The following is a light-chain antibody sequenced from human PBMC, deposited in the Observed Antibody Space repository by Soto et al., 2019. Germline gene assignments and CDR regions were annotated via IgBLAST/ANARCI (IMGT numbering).Light chain of an antibody. CDR1: QSISSW. V-gene: IGKV1-5*01. J-gene: IGKJ1*01. CDR2: DAS. Sequence: DIQMTQSPSTLSASVGDRVTITCRASQSISSWLAWYQQKPGKAPKLLIYDASSLEIGVPSRFSGSGSGTEFTLTISSLQPDDSATYYCQQYNSYWTFGQGTKVDIK. CDR3: QQYNSYWT.